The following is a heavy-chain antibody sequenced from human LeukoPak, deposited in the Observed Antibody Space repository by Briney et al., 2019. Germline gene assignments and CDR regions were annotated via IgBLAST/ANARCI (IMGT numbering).Heavy chain of an antibody. Sequence: PSETLSLTCAVYGGSFSGYYWSWIRQPPGKGLEWIGEINHSGSTNYNPSLKSRVTISVDTSKNQFSLKLSSVTAADTAVYYCARVRYGDYDWGQGTLVTVSS. J-gene: IGHJ4*02. V-gene: IGHV4-34*01. D-gene: IGHD4-17*01. CDR2: INHSGST. CDR1: GGSFSGYY. CDR3: ARVRYGDYD.